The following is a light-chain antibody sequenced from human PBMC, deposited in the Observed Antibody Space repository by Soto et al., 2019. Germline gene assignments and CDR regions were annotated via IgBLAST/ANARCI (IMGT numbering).Light chain of an antibody. CDR1: QDISKF. V-gene: IGKV1-33*01. CDR2: DAS. J-gene: IGKJ4*01. CDR3: QQYEDLPLT. Sequence: DIQMTQSPSSLSASVGDRVTITCQASQDISKFLNWYQLKPGKAPRLLIFDASSVETGVPSRFSGSGSGTHFTFTIDSLQAEYLATYYCQQYEDLPLTFGGGTTVEI.